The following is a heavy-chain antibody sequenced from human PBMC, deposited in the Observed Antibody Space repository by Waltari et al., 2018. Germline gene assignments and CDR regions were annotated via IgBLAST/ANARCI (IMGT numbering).Heavy chain of an antibody. Sequence: QVQLVQSGAEVKKPGSSVKVSCKASGGTFSSYAISWVRQAPGQGLEWMGWMNPNRGNTGYAQKFQGRVTMTRNTSISTAYMELSSLRSEDTAVYYCARAGGGYSYGSIRYWGQGTLVTVSS. CDR1: GGTFSSYA. CDR3: ARAGGGYSYGSIRY. D-gene: IGHD5-18*01. CDR2: MNPNRGNT. V-gene: IGHV1-8*02. J-gene: IGHJ4*02.